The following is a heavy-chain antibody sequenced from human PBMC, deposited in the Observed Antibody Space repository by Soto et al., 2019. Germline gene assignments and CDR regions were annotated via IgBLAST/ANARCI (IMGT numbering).Heavy chain of an antibody. Sequence: EVQLVESGGGLVQPGGSLILSCAASGFSLSDYWMNWVRQAPGKGLEWVAIIKQDGSDRYYVDSVKGRFTISRDNAKNSLYLQMSSLRVEDTALYYCARGRGWLHDYWGQGTLVTVSS. CDR1: GFSLSDYW. J-gene: IGHJ4*02. CDR2: IKQDGSDR. D-gene: IGHD6-19*01. V-gene: IGHV3-7*01. CDR3: ARGRGWLHDY.